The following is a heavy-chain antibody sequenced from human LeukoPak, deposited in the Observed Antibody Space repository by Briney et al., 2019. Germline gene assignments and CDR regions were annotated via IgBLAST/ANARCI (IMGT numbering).Heavy chain of an antibody. Sequence: GGSLRLSCAASGFTFSSYGMHWVRQAPGKGLEWVAVIWYDGSNKYYADSVKGRFTISRDNSKNTLYLQMNSLRAEDTAVYYCARDGYSGYVSWFDPWGRGTLVTVSS. CDR1: GFTFSSYG. J-gene: IGHJ5*02. V-gene: IGHV3-33*01. CDR3: ARDGYSGYVSWFDP. CDR2: IWYDGSNK. D-gene: IGHD5-12*01.